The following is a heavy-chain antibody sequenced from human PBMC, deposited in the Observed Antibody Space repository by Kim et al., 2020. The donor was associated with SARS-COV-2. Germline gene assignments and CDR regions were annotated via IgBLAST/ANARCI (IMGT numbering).Heavy chain of an antibody. V-gene: IGHV3-21*01. J-gene: IGHJ3*02. D-gene: IGHD3-9*01. CDR3: ARDFEERLRYFEWLLSHDAFDI. Sequence: GGSLRLSCAASGFTFSSYSMNWVRQAPGKGLEWVSSISRSSSSYIYYADSVKGRFTISRDNAKNSLYLQMNSLRAEDTAVYYCARDFEERLRYFEWLLSHDAFDIWGQGTMVTVSS. CDR2: ISRSSSSYI. CDR1: GFTFSSYS.